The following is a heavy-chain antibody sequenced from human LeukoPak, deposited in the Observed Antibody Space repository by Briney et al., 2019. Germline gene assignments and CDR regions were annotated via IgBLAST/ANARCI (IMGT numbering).Heavy chain of an antibody. D-gene: IGHD1-26*01. CDR2: INDSGST. V-gene: IGHV4-34*04. Sequence: PSETLSLTCAVSGGSLSGSYWSWIRQSPGKGLEWIGEINDSGSTNHSPPLKSRATISVDTSKRQFSLELNSVTAADTAVYCCARERVGATKVYFDYWGQGTLVTVSS. CDR3: ARERVGATKVYFDY. J-gene: IGHJ4*02. CDR1: GGSLSGSY.